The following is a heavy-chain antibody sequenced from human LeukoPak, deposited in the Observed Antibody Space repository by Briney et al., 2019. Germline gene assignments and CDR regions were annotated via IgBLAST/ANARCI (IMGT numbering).Heavy chain of an antibody. CDR1: GYTFTSYD. CDR2: MNPNSGNT. J-gene: IGHJ4*02. CDR3: FRAEDGIRYFDWFTSSGHSDY. V-gene: IGHV1-8*01. Sequence: ASVKVSCKASGYTFTSYDINWVRQATGQGLEWMLWMNPNSGNTGYAQKFQVRVTMTRNTSISTAYMELSSLRSEDTAVYFFFRAEDGIRYFDWFTSSGHSDYWGQGTLVTVSS. D-gene: IGHD3-9*01.